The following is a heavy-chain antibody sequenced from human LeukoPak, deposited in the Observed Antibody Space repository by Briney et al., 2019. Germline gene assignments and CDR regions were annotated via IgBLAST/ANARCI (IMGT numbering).Heavy chain of an antibody. D-gene: IGHD6-13*01. CDR1: GGSFSGYC. J-gene: IGHJ3*02. CDR3: ASIRIAAARKAFDI. Sequence: SETLSLTCAVYGGSFSGYCWSWIRQPPGKGLEWIGEINHSGSTNYNPSLKSRVTISVDTSKNQFSLKLSSVTAADTAVYYCASIRIAAARKAFDIWGQGTMVTVSS. CDR2: INHSGST. V-gene: IGHV4-34*01.